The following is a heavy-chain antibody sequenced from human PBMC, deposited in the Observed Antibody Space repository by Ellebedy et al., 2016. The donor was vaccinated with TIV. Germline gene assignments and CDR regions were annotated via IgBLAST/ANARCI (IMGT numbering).Heavy chain of an antibody. D-gene: IGHD3-10*01. V-gene: IGHV4-59*08. CDR2: IYYSGST. CDR3: ARVATMVRGVIFDY. CDR1: GGSISSYY. Sequence: SETLSLXXAVYGGSISSYYWSWIRQPPGKGLEWIGYIYYSGSTNYNPSLKSRVTISVDTSKNQFSLKLSSVTAADTAVYYCARVATMVRGVIFDYWGQGTLVTVSS. J-gene: IGHJ4*02.